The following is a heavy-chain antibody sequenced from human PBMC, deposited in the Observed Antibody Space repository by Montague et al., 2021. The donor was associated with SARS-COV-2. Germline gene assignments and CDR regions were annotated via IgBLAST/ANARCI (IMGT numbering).Heavy chain of an antibody. Sequence: SETLSLTCSVSGGSISSYYWNWIRQPPGKGLEWIGYIYYNTGNTNYNPPLHSRVTTLLATSKKQFSLNLRSAAAADTAFYFCWRGTGYDYYFDCWGLGTLVTVSS. CDR1: GGSISSYY. CDR3: WRGTGYDYYFDC. J-gene: IGHJ4*02. CDR2: IYYNTGNT. D-gene: IGHD5-12*01. V-gene: IGHV4-59*01.